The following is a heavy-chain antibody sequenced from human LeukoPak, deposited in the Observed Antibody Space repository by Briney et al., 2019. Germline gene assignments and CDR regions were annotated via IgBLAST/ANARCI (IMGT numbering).Heavy chain of an antibody. CDR1: GGSISSGGYS. Sequence: PSQTLSLTCTVSGGSISSGGYSWSWIRQHPGKGLEWIGYIYYSGSTYYNPSLKSRVTISVDTSKNQFSLKLSSVTAADTAVYYCARRTDAFDIWGQGTMVTVSS. J-gene: IGHJ3*02. V-gene: IGHV4-31*03. CDR2: IYYSGST. CDR3: ARRTDAFDI.